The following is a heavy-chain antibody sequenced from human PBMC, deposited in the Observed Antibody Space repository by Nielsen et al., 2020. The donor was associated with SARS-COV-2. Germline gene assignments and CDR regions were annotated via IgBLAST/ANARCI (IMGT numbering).Heavy chain of an antibody. V-gene: IGHV1-24*01. CDR3: ARLKDSSGYWERQDY. CDR1: GYTLTELS. D-gene: IGHD3-22*01. Sequence: ASVKVSCKVSGYTLTELSMHWVRQAPGKGLEWMGGFDPEDGETIYAQKFQGRVTMTRDTSTSTVYMELSSLRSEDTAVYYCARLKDSSGYWERQDYWGQGTLVTVSS. J-gene: IGHJ4*02. CDR2: FDPEDGET.